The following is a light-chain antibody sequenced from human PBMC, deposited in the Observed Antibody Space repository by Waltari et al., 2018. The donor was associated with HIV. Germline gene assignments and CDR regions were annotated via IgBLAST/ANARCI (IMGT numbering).Light chain of an antibody. V-gene: IGKV1-5*03. CDR2: KAS. CDR3: QQYNSYSRT. Sequence: DIQMTQSPSTLSASVGDRVTITCRASQSISSWLSWYQQKPGKAPKRLIYKASSLESGVPSRFSGSGSETEFTLTISSLQPDDFATYYCQQYNSYSRTFGQWTKVEIK. J-gene: IGKJ1*01. CDR1: QSISSW.